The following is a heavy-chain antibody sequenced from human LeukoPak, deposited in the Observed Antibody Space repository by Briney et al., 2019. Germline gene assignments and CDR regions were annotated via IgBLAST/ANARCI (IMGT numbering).Heavy chain of an antibody. CDR1: GGSISSYY. D-gene: IGHD3-22*01. CDR2: IYYSGST. CDR3: AKDSGNDSSGYYYGDLGY. J-gene: IGHJ4*02. V-gene: IGHV4-59*01. Sequence: PSETLSLTCTVSGGSISSYYWSWIRQPSGKGLEWIGYIYYSGSTNYNPSLKSRVTISVDTSKNQFSLKLSSVTAADTAVYYCAKDSGNDSSGYYYGDLGYWGQGTLVTVSS.